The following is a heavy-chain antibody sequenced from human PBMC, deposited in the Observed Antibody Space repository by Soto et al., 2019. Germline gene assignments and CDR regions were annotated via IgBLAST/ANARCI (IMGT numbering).Heavy chain of an antibody. Sequence: EVQLVESGGGLVKPGGSLRLSCAASGFTFSNAWMNWVRQAPGKGLEWVGRIKSKTSGGTTDYAAPVKGRFTISRDDSKNTLYLQMNSLKIEDAGVYYCITDSSGCWRDYWGQGALVSVSS. CDR1: GFTFSNAW. CDR3: ITDSSGCWRDY. J-gene: IGHJ4*02. CDR2: IKSKTSGGTT. D-gene: IGHD6-19*01. V-gene: IGHV3-15*07.